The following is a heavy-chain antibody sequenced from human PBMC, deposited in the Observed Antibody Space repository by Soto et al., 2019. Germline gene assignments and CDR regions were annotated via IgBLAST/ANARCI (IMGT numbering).Heavy chain of an antibody. CDR2: ISSSSTI. V-gene: IGHV3-48*01. J-gene: IGHJ4*02. CDR1: GFTFSSYS. CDR3: ARAYGDYTDPNFDY. Sequence: GGSLRLSCAASGFTFSSYSMNWVRQAPGKGLEWVSYISSSSTIYYADSVKGRFTISRDNAKNSLYLQMNSLRAEDTAVYYCARAYGDYTDPNFDYWGQGTLVTVSS. D-gene: IGHD4-17*01.